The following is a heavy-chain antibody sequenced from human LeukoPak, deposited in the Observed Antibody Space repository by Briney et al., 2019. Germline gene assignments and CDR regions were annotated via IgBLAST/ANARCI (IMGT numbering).Heavy chain of an antibody. V-gene: IGHV3-23*01. D-gene: IGHD5-18*01. CDR3: AKEGGYNYGYLDS. CDR2: ISGSGDT. Sequence: GGSLRLSCAVSGFSYSSYAMSWVRQAPGKGLEGVSTISGSGDTYYVDSVKGRFTISRDNSKNTLYLQMSSLRAEDTAVYYCAKEGGYNYGYLDSWGQGTLVTVSS. J-gene: IGHJ4*02. CDR1: GFSYSSYA.